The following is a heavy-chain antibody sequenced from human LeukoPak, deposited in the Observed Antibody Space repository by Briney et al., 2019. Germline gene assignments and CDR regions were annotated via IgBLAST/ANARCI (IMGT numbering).Heavy chain of an antibody. CDR2: IYYSGST. Sequence: SETLSLTCKVSGGCISSSSYYWGWIRQPPGKGLEWIGSIYYSGSTYYNPSLKSRVTISVDTSKNQFSLKLSSVTATDTAVYYCARGDGSGVDYWGQGTLVTVSS. CDR1: GGCISSSSYY. V-gene: IGHV4-39*07. D-gene: IGHD3-10*01. CDR3: ARGDGSGVDY. J-gene: IGHJ4*02.